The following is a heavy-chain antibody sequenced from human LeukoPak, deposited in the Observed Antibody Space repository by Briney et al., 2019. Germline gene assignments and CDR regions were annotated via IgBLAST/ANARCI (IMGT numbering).Heavy chain of an antibody. D-gene: IGHD3-3*01. Sequence: GGSLRLSCAASGFTFSSYAMHWVRQAPGKGLEWVAVISYDGGNKYYADSVKGRFTISRDNSKNTLYLQMNSLRAEDTAVYYCASLDWYYDFWGGYRSDAFDIWGQGTMVTVSS. V-gene: IGHV3-30*01. CDR3: ASLDWYYDFWGGYRSDAFDI. CDR1: GFTFSSYA. J-gene: IGHJ3*02. CDR2: ISYDGGNK.